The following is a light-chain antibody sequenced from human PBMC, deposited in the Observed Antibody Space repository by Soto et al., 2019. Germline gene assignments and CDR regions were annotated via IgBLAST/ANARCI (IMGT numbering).Light chain of an antibody. J-gene: IGKJ5*01. CDR3: QQYGTSPRT. CDR1: QSVSSY. CDR2: DAS. V-gene: IGKV3-20*01. Sequence: ILLTQSPSTLSLSPGERATLSCRASQSVSSYLAWYQQKPGQAPRLLIYDASSRATGIPDRFSGSGSGTDFTLTISRLEPEDFAVYICQQYGTSPRTFGQGTRLEI.